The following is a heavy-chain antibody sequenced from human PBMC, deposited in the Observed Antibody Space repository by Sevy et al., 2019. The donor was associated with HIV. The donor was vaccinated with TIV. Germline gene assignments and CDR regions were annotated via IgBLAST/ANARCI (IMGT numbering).Heavy chain of an antibody. Sequence: GGSLRLSCAASGFSFSHYWMHWVRQAPGKGLEWVANIKQDESEKYYVASVKGRFTISRDNAKNSVCLQMNSLIPEDTAIYYCARGNSGSFDYWGQGTLVTVSS. CDR1: GFSFSHYW. J-gene: IGHJ4*02. D-gene: IGHD3-22*01. V-gene: IGHV3-7*04. CDR2: IKQDESEK. CDR3: ARGNSGSFDY.